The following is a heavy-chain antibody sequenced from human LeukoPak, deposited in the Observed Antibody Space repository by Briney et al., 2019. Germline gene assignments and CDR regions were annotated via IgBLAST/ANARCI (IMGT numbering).Heavy chain of an antibody. D-gene: IGHD5-24*01. V-gene: IGHV4-34*01. CDR2: INHSGST. CDR1: GGSFSGYY. J-gene: IGHJ4*02. Sequence: PSETLSLTCAVYGGSFSGYYWSWIRQPPGKGLEWIGEINHSGSTNYNPSLKSRVTISVDTSKNQLSLKLSSVTAADTAVYYCASSRDGYSLFDYWGQGTLVTVSS. CDR3: ASSRDGYSLFDY.